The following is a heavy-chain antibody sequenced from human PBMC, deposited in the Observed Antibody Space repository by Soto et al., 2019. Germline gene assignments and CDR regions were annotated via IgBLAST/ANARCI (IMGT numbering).Heavy chain of an antibody. Sequence: QVQLVQSGAEVKKPGPSVKVSSKASGGTFSSYTISWVRQAPGQGLEWMGRIIPILGIANYAQKFQGRVTITADKSTSTAYMELSSLRSEDTAVYYCARVGSGYDKYPLDYWGQGTLVTVSS. CDR3: ARVGSGYDKYPLDY. D-gene: IGHD5-12*01. CDR1: GGTFSSYT. V-gene: IGHV1-69*02. J-gene: IGHJ4*02. CDR2: IIPILGIA.